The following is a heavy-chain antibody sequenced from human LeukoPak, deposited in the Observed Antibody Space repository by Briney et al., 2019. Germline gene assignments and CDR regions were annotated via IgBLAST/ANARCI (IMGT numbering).Heavy chain of an antibody. CDR3: ARADAYDSSGYYNDAFDI. V-gene: IGHV1-69*05. Sequence: SVKVSCKASGGTFSSYAISWVRQAPGQGLEWMGGIIPIFGTANYAQKLQGRVTMTTDTSTSTAYMELRSLRSDDTAVYYCARADAYDSSGYYNDAFDIWGQGTMVTVSS. D-gene: IGHD3-22*01. CDR1: GGTFSSYA. CDR2: IIPIFGTA. J-gene: IGHJ3*02.